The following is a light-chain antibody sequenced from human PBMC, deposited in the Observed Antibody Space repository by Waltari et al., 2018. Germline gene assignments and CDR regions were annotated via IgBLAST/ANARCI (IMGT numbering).Light chain of an antibody. V-gene: IGLV3-25*03. CDR1: AFPRPF. CDR3: LSADSSGPYLYV. Sequence: SYELTQPPSVSVSPGQTARITCSGDAFPRPFPDWYQQKQGQAPVLVKYKDTERPSGIPERFSGSSSGTTVTLTISGVQAEDEADYYCLSADSSGPYLYVFGTGTTVTVL. J-gene: IGLJ1*01. CDR2: KDT.